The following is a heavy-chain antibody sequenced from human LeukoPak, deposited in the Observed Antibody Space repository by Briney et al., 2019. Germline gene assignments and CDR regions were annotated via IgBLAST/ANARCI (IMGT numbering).Heavy chain of an antibody. CDR2: IYTSGST. CDR3: ARAHYVDTARATNAFDI. D-gene: IGHD5-18*01. J-gene: IGHJ3*02. V-gene: IGHV4-4*07. Sequence: SETLSLTCTVSGGSISSYYWSWIRQPAGKGLEWIGRIYTSGSTNYNPSLKSRVTISVDKSKNQFSLKLSSVTAADTAVYYCARAHYVDTARATNAFDIWGQGTMAAVSS. CDR1: GGSISSYY.